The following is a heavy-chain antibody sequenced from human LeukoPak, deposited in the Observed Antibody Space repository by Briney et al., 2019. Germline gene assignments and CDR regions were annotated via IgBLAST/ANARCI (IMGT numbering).Heavy chain of an antibody. Sequence: PGGSLRLSCAASGFTFGSYAMHWVRRASSKGLEWVAAISYDGSNKKYADSVKGRFTISRDNSKNTLYLQMNSLRSDDTAVYYCARGVRIAVAGYIDCWGQGTLVTVSS. D-gene: IGHD6-19*01. V-gene: IGHV3-30*04. CDR1: GFTFGSYA. CDR3: ARGVRIAVAGYIDC. J-gene: IGHJ4*02. CDR2: ISYDGSNK.